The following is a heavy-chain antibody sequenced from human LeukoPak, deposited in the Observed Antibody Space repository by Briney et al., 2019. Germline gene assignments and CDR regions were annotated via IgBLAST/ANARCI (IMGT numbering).Heavy chain of an antibody. CDR1: GFTFSDYY. J-gene: IGHJ6*02. CDR2: ISSSGSTI. V-gene: IGHV3-11*01. D-gene: IGHD3-10*01. Sequence: PGGSLRLSCAASGFTFSDYYMSWIRQAPGKGLEWVSYISSSGSTIYYADSVKGRFTISRDNAKNSLYLQMNSLRAEDTAVCYCARDHVTIVRGVIDPGYYYYYYGMDVWGQGTTVTVSS. CDR3: ARDHVTIVRGVIDPGYYYYYYGMDV.